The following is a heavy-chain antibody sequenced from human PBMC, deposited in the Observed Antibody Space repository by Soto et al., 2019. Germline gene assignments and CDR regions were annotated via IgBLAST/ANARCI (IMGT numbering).Heavy chain of an antibody. CDR1: GDSLSSGGHY. Sequence: SETLSLTCTVSGDSLSSGGHYWSWIRQHPGKGLEWTGHIYDSVNTYYSPSLRSRVTISADMSKNQFSLNLRSVTAADTAVYYCARVDHRGYFAILTDYWGQGTLVTVSS. D-gene: IGHD3-9*01. CDR2: IYDSVNT. J-gene: IGHJ4*02. CDR3: ARVDHRGYFAILTDY. V-gene: IGHV4-31*03.